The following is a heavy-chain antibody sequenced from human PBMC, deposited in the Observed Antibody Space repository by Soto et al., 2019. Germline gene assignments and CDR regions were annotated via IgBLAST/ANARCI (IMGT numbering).Heavy chain of an antibody. J-gene: IGHJ4*02. Sequence: SETLFLTCGVSGGSLSGATYSWNWIRQPPGKGLEWIGYICPSGTTYYNPSLKSRVTISIDVSKNRFSLSLRSLTAADTAVYYCARSREFDYWSQGTLVTSPQ. CDR3: ARSREFDY. V-gene: IGHV4-30-2*01. CDR1: GGSLSGATYS. CDR2: ICPSGTT.